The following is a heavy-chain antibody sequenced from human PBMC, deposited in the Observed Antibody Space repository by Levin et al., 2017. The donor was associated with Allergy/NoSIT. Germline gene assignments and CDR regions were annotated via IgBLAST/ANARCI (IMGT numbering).Heavy chain of an antibody. Sequence: GESLKISCAASGFTFSSYAMSWVRQAPGKGLEWVSAISGSGGSTYYADSVKGRFTISRDNSKNTLYLQMNSLRAEDTAVYYCAKEPDYSDYSYAFDIWGQGTRVTVSS. CDR3: AKEPDYSDYSYAFDI. D-gene: IGHD4-11*01. J-gene: IGHJ3*02. CDR1: GFTFSSYA. V-gene: IGHV3-23*01. CDR2: ISGSGGST.